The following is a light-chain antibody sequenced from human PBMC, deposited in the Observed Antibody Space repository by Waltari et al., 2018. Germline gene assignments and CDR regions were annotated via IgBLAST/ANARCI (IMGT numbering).Light chain of an antibody. J-gene: IGKJ2*01. Sequence: DIVLTQTPLSLPVTPGEPASISCRSRQSLLHINGYNYLDWSLQKPGQSPQVVVFLGSRRASGVPDRISGSGSGTEFILRITRVEAADVGIYHCMQTLQTPYTFGQGTKLEI. CDR2: LGS. V-gene: IGKV2-28*01. CDR3: MQTLQTPYT. CDR1: QSLLHINGYNY.